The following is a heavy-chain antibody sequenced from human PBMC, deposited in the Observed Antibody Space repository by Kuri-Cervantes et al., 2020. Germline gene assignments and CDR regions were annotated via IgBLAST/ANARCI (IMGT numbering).Heavy chain of an antibody. Sequence: GESLKISCAASGFTFSSYAMSWVRQAPGKGLEWVAVISYDGSNKYYADSVKGRFTISRDNSKNTLYLQMNSLRAEDTAVYYCAKVRGGYCSGGSCYSGVGYGMDVWGQGTTVTVSS. D-gene: IGHD2-15*01. CDR2: ISYDGSNK. J-gene: IGHJ6*02. V-gene: IGHV3-30*18. CDR1: GFTFSSYA. CDR3: AKVRGGYCSGGSCYSGVGYGMDV.